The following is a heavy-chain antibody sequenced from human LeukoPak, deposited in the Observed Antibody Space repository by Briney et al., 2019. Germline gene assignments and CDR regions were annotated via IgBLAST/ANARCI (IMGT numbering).Heavy chain of an antibody. CDR2: IYYSGST. Sequence: SETLSLTCTVSGGSISSGDYYWSWIRQPPGKGLEWIGYIYYSGSTYYNPSLKSRVTISVDTSKNQFSLKLSSVTAADTAVYYWARRPKYGSGSSPYDYWGQGTLVTVSS. CDR3: ARRPKYGSGSSPYDY. CDR1: GGSISSGDYY. D-gene: IGHD3-10*01. V-gene: IGHV4-30-4*01. J-gene: IGHJ4*02.